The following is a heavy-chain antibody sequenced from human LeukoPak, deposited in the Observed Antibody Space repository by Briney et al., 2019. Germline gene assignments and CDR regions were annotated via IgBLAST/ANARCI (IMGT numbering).Heavy chain of an antibody. V-gene: IGHV4-59*08. CDR3: ARHGDEQQLY. J-gene: IGHJ4*02. D-gene: IGHD6-13*01. Sequence: PSETLSLTCTVSGGSISSYYWSWIRQPPGKGLEWIGYIYYSGSTNYNPSLKSRVTISVDTSKNQFSLKLSSVTAADTAVYYCARHGDEQQLYWGQGTLVTVSS. CDR2: IYYSGST. CDR1: GGSISSYY.